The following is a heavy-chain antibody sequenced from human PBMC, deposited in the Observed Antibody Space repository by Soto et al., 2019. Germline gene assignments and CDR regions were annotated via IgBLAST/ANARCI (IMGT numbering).Heavy chain of an antibody. CDR1: GGTFSSYT. V-gene: IGHV1-69*08. Sequence: QVQLVQSGAEVKKPGSSVKVSCKASGGTFSSYTISWVRQAPGQGLEWMGRIIPILGIANYAQKFQGRVTLTADKSTSTAYMELSSLRSEDTAVYYCARDQSVAGVFDYWGQGTLVTVSS. D-gene: IGHD6-19*01. J-gene: IGHJ4*02. CDR2: IIPILGIA. CDR3: ARDQSVAGVFDY.